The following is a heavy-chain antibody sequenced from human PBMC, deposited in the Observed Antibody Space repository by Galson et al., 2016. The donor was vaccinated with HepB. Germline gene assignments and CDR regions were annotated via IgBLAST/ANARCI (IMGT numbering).Heavy chain of an antibody. CDR3: ARESSDYDYDFDL. V-gene: IGHV3-21*01. D-gene: IGHD5-12*01. Sequence: SLRLSCAASGFTFSRYTLNWVRRAPGKGLEWVSSISPSSTYIYYSDSMKGRFTISRDNAKKSLYLQMSSLRADDTAIYYCARESSDYDYDFDLWGPGTMVTVSS. CDR2: ISPSSTYI. CDR1: GFTFSRYT. J-gene: IGHJ3*01.